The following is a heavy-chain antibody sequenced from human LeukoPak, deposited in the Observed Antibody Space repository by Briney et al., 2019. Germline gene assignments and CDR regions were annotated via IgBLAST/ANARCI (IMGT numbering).Heavy chain of an antibody. J-gene: IGHJ5*02. V-gene: IGHV3-33*01. D-gene: IGHD6-25*01. CDR1: GFTFSIFG. CDR2: IWYDGSNK. CDR3: ARDGQRPKAWFDP. Sequence: GGSLRLSCAASGFTFSIFGMHWVRQAPGKGLEWVAVIWYDGSNKYHADPVKGRFTISRDNSKNTLYLQMNSLRAEDTAVYYCARDGQRPKAWFDPWGQGTLVTVSS.